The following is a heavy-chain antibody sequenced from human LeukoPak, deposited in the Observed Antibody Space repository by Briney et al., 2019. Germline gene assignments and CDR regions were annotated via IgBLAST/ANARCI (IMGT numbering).Heavy chain of an antibody. J-gene: IGHJ3*02. CDR2: IYYSGST. D-gene: IGHD3-9*01. CDR1: GGSISSGGYY. Sequence: KSSETLSLTCTVSGGSISSGGYYWSWIRQHPGKGLEWIGYIYYSGSTYYNPFLKSRVTISVDTSKNQFSLKLSSVTAADTAVYYCARGDFDWLLSLWDAFDIWGQGTMVTVSS. V-gene: IGHV4-31*03. CDR3: ARGDFDWLLSLWDAFDI.